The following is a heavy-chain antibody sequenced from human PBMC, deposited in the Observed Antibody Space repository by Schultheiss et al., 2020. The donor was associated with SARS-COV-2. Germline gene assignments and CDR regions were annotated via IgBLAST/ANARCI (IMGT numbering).Heavy chain of an antibody. Sequence: GGSLRLSCAASGFTFDDYAMHWVRQAPGKGLEWVSGISWNSGSIGYADSVKGRFTISRDNAKNSLYLQMNSLRAEDTAVYYCARGGYYYDSSGYYSGWALDYWGQGTLVTVSS. V-gene: IGHV3-9*01. CDR3: ARGGYYYDSSGYYSGWALDY. D-gene: IGHD3-22*01. J-gene: IGHJ4*02. CDR1: GFTFDDYA. CDR2: ISWNSGSI.